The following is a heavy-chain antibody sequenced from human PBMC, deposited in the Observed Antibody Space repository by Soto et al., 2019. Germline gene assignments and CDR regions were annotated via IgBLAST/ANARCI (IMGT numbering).Heavy chain of an antibody. D-gene: IGHD1-26*01. CDR3: AKRGIVGATEFDS. J-gene: IGHJ4*02. Sequence: GGSLRLSCVASGFTFSSYAMNWVRRAPGKGLEWVSTLTGSSDATYYADSVKGRFTISRDNSKNTLFLQMNSLRAEDTALYYCAKRGIVGATEFDSWGQGTLVTASS. CDR1: GFTFSSYA. CDR2: LTGSSDAT. V-gene: IGHV3-23*01.